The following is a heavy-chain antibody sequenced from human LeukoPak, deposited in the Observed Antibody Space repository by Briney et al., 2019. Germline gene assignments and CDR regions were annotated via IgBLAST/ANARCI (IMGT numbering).Heavy chain of an antibody. CDR1: GFTFSNAW. J-gene: IGHJ4*02. D-gene: IGHD5-12*01. CDR2: IKSKTDGETT. CDR3: TTASAYGGYADRVDY. Sequence: KSGGSLRPSCAASGFTFSNAWMSWVRQAPGKGLEWVGCIKSKTDGETTDYAAPVKGRFTISREDSKNTLYLQMNSLKTEDTAVYYCTTASAYGGYADRVDYWGQGTLVTVSS. V-gene: IGHV3-15*01.